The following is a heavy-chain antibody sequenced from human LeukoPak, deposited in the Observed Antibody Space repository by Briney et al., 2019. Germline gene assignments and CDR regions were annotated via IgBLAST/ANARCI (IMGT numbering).Heavy chain of an antibody. CDR3: ARNYSSSSLAYYYYMDV. J-gene: IGHJ6*03. D-gene: IGHD6-6*01. V-gene: IGHV3-21*01. CDR2: ISSSSSYI. Sequence: PGGSLRLSCAASGFTFSSYAMSWVRQAPGKGLEWVSSISSSSSYIYYADSVKGRFTISRDNAKNSLYLQMNSLRAEDTAVYYCARNYSSSSLAYYYYMDVWGKGTTVTVSS. CDR1: GFTFSSYA.